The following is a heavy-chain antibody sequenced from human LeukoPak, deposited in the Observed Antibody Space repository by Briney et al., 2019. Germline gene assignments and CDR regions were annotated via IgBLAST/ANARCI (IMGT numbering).Heavy chain of an antibody. CDR3: ARRLCTSTNCYPPDY. Sequence: GGSLRLSCTASGFTFSDYYMSWIRQAPGKGLEWLSYVSSSGRSIDYADSVKGRFTISRDNAKNSLYLQMKSLRAEDTAVYYCARRLCTSTNCYPPDYWGQGTLVTVSS. J-gene: IGHJ4*02. CDR1: GFTFSDYY. CDR2: VSSSGRSI. D-gene: IGHD2-2*01. V-gene: IGHV3-11*04.